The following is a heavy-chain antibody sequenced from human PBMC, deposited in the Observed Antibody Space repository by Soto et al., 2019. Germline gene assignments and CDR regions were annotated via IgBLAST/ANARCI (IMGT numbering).Heavy chain of an antibody. V-gene: IGHV1-46*01. D-gene: IGHD4-17*01. CDR1: GYRFATYY. J-gene: IGHJ4*02. CDR2: INPVDSGT. Sequence: AASVKVSCKASGYRFATYYMHWVRQAPGQGLEWMGIINPVDSGTTYAQKFQGRVTMSRDTSTSTVYLELSSLKSEDTAVYYCARLYSDYGDYQNIDYWGQGTLVTVSS. CDR3: ARLYSDYGDYQNIDY.